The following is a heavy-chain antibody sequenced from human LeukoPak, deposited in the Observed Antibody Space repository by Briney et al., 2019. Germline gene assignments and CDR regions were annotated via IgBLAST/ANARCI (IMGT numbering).Heavy chain of an antibody. CDR2: ISRSGSTI. CDR3: ATIGSAYGYGAFDI. Sequence: GGSLRLSCAASGFTFSSVEMNWVRQAPGKGLEWVSYISRSGSTIYYADSVKGRFAISRDNAKNSLYLQMNSLRAEDTVVYYCATIGSAYGYGAFDIWGQGTLVTVSS. V-gene: IGHV3-48*03. CDR1: GFTFSSVE. D-gene: IGHD5-12*01. J-gene: IGHJ3*02.